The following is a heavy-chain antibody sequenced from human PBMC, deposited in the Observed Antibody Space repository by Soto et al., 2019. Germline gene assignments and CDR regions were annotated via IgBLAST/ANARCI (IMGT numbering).Heavy chain of an antibody. J-gene: IGHJ4*02. D-gene: IGHD6-6*01. Sequence: SETLSLTCTVSGFSISSGTYYWGWVRQSPGKGLEWIGTIYYSGNTYYKPSLKSRATISIDTSKNQFSLKLNSVTAADTAVYFCARHGRTSGSFSTSSVRTEFDYWGQGTLVTVSS. CDR3: ARHGRTSGSFSTSSVRTEFDY. CDR2: IYYSGNT. CDR1: GFSISSGTYY. V-gene: IGHV4-39*01.